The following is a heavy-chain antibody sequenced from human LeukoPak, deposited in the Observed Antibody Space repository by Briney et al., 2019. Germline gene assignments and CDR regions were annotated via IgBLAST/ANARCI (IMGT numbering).Heavy chain of an antibody. CDR2: IRYDGSDK. V-gene: IGHV3-30*02. CDR1: GFTFSSYG. CDR3: AGEVVPAAEVDY. D-gene: IGHD2-2*01. J-gene: IGHJ4*02. Sequence: GGSLRLSCAASGFTFSSYGMHWVRQAPGKGLEWVAFIRYDGSDKYYADSVKGRFTISRDNSKNTLYLQMNSLGAEDTAVYYCAGEVVPAAEVDYWGQGTLVTVSS.